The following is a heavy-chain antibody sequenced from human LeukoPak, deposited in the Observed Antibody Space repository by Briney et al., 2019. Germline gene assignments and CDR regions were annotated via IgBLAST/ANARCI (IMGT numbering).Heavy chain of an antibody. V-gene: IGHV3-66*01. D-gene: IGHD3-22*01. CDR3: TRDVNNAYYYGDSGFWD. CDR1: GVIVSSNY. J-gene: IGHJ4*02. Sequence: SGGSLRLSCVASGVIVSSNYMTWVRQAPGKGLEWVSVIYGGGNTVYVDSVKGRFTISRDDSKNTLYLQMDSLRAEDTAMYYCTRDVNNAYYYGDSGFWDWGQGTLVTVSS. CDR2: IYGGGNT.